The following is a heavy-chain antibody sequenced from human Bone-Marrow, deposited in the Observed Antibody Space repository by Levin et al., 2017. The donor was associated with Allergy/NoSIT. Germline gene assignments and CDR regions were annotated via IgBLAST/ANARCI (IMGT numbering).Heavy chain of an antibody. CDR3: STHVI. V-gene: IGHV3-74*01. Sequence: LSLTCAASGFDFSTSWMHWVRQAPGKGLEWVSFLSGDGTRTTYLDSVRGRFTISRDIAKNTLYLQMNSLTAEDTAVYYCSTHVIRGQGTLVTVSS. CDR2: LSGDGTRT. D-gene: IGHD2-21*01. CDR1: GFDFSTSW. J-gene: IGHJ4*02.